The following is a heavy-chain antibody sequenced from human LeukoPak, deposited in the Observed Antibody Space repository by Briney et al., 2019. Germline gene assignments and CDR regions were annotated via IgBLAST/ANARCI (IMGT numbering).Heavy chain of an antibody. J-gene: IGHJ3*02. CDR1: GGSISSGSYY. V-gene: IGHV4-61*02. D-gene: IGHD3-22*01. CDR2: IYTSGGT. CDR3: ARAYYYDSRLAFDI. Sequence: SETLSLTCTVSGGSISSGSYYWSWIRQPAGKGLEWIGRIYTSGGTNYNPSLKSRVTISVDTSKNQFSLKLSSVTVADTAVYYCARAYYYDSRLAFDIWGQGTMVTVSS.